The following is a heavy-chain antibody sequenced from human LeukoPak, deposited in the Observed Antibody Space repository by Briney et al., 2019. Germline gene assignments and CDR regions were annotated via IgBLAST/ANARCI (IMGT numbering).Heavy chain of an antibody. V-gene: IGHV3-48*01. Sequence: PGGSLRLSCAASGFTFSIYSMNCVRQAPGKGREWVSYITGSSSTIYYADSVKGRFTISRDNAKNSLYLQMNSLRAEDTAVYYCATSNGHLDSWGQGILVTVSA. J-gene: IGHJ4*02. CDR2: ITGSSSTI. CDR3: ATSNGHLDS. D-gene: IGHD2-8*01. CDR1: GFTFSIYS.